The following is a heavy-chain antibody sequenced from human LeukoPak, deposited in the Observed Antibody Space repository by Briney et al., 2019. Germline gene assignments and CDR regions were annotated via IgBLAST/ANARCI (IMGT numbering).Heavy chain of an antibody. CDR1: GGSISSYY. Sequence: RTSETLSLTCTVSGGSISSYYWSWIRQPPGKGLDWIGHIYYSGSANYNPSLKSRVTISIDTSKNQFSLKLSSVTAADTAVYYCAREPHYWGQGTLVTVSS. J-gene: IGHJ4*02. CDR2: IYYSGSA. CDR3: AREPHY. V-gene: IGHV4-59*01.